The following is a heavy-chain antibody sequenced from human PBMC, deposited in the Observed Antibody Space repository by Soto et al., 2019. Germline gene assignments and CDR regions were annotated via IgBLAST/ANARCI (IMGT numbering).Heavy chain of an antibody. J-gene: IGHJ6*02. CDR3: SRRAIPGRYFYYYGMDV. V-gene: IGHV5-51*01. CDR2: IYPGDSDT. D-gene: IGHD3-9*01. CDR1: GYSFTSYW. Sequence: GESLKISCKGSGYSFTSYWIGWVRQMPGKGLEWMGIIYPGDSDTRYSPSFQGQVTISADKSISTAYLQWSSLKASDTAMYYCSRRAIPGRYFYYYGMDVWGQGTTGTVSS.